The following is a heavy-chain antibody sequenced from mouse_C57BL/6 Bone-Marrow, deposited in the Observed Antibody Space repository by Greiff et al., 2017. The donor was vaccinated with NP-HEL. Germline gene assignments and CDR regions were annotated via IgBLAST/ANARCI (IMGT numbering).Heavy chain of an antibody. V-gene: IGHV1-50*01. CDR2: IDPSDSYT. D-gene: IGHD4-1*01. Sequence: VQLKQPGAELVKPGASVKLSCKASGYTFTSYWMQWVKQRPGQGLEWIGEIDPSDSYTNYNQKFKGKATLTVDTSSSTAYMQLSSLTSEDSAVYYCASGTLFAYWGQGTLVTVSA. CDR3: ASGTLFAY. CDR1: GYTFTSYW. J-gene: IGHJ3*01.